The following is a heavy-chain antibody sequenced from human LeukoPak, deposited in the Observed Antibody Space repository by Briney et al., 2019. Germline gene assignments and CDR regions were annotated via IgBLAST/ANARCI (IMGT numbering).Heavy chain of an antibody. CDR1: GFTFSSHA. D-gene: IGHD2/OR15-2a*01. CDR2: LIENGATT. Sequence: GGSLRLSCAASGFTFSSHAMSWVRRAPGKGLEWVSGLIENGATTYYADSVKGRFTISRDNSRNTMYLQMNSLRVEDTAVYYCVSFYETYWGRGTLVTVSS. J-gene: IGHJ4*02. CDR3: VSFYETY. V-gene: IGHV3-23*01.